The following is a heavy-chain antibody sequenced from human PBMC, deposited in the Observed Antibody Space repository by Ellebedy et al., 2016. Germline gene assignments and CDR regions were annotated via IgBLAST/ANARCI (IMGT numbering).Heavy chain of an antibody. V-gene: IGHV4-4*02. Sequence: SETLSLTCAVSGGSISGSNWWSWVRQPPGKGLEWIGSIYYSGSTYYNPSLKSRVAISVDTSKNQFSLKLSSVTAADTAVYYCARDYDSTDSSGWYGWFDPWGQGTLVTVSS. D-gene: IGHD6-19*01. J-gene: IGHJ5*02. CDR3: ARDYDSTDSSGWYGWFDP. CDR2: IYYSGST. CDR1: GGSISGSNW.